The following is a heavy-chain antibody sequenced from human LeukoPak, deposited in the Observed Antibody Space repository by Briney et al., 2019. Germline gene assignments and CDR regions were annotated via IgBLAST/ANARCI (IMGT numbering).Heavy chain of an antibody. CDR2: INPSGGST. CDR1: GYTFTSYY. J-gene: IGHJ6*03. D-gene: IGHD4-23*01. Sequence: ASVKVSCKASGYTFTSYYMHWVRQAPGQGLEWRGIINPSGGSTSYAQKFQGRVTMTRDMSTSTVYMELSSLRSEDTAVYYCASSNGGYYYYMDVWGKGTTVTVSS. V-gene: IGHV1-46*01. CDR3: ASSNGGYYYYMDV.